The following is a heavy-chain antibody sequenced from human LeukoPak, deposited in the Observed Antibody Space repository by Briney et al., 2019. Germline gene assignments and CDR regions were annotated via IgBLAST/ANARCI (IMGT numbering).Heavy chain of an antibody. Sequence: ASVKDSCKASGYTFTSYGISWVRQAPGQGLEWMGWISAYNGNTNYAQKLQGRVTMTTDTSTSTAYMELRSLRSDDTAVHYCAMGYGYALYYYYYYMDVWGKGTTVTISS. CDR1: GYTFTSYG. V-gene: IGHV1-18*01. CDR3: AMGYGYALYYYYYYMDV. D-gene: IGHD5-18*01. CDR2: ISAYNGNT. J-gene: IGHJ6*03.